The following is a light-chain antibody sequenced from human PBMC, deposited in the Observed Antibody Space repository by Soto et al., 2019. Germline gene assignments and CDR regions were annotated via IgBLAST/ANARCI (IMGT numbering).Light chain of an antibody. V-gene: IGKV3-15*01. Sequence: EIVLTQSPGTLSLSPGERATLSCRASQTVSRNLAWYQQKPGQAPRLLIYRASTRAAGLPDRFSGSGSETDFTLTISSLQSEDFAVYYCQQYNKWPITFGQGTRLEIK. CDR2: RAS. J-gene: IGKJ5*01. CDR1: QTVSRN. CDR3: QQYNKWPIT.